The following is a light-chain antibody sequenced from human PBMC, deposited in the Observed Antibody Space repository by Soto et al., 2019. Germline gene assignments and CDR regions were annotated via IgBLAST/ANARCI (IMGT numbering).Light chain of an antibody. Sequence: DIQMTQSPSSLSASVGDRVTITCQASHDITRHLKWYQHKPGKAPKLLIYDASILEAGVPSRFSGSGSGTDFTFTISSWQPEDVATYYCQKCDYLPIFGPGTTVDFK. CDR3: QKCDYLPI. CDR1: HDITRH. J-gene: IGKJ3*01. V-gene: IGKV1-33*01. CDR2: DAS.